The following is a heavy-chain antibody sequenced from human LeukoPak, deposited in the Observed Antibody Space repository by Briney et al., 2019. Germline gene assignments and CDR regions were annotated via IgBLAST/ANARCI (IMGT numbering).Heavy chain of an antibody. D-gene: IGHD3-16*01. J-gene: IGHJ5*02. CDR3: ARSRGGYGDYGSWFDP. CDR1: GGSIGSFF. Sequence: SETLSLTCTVSGGSIGSFFWSWSRQPPGKALEWIGYIHYSGSTKYNPSLKSRVTISVDTSENQFSLTLNSVTAADTAVYYCARSRGGYGDYGSWFDPWGQGTLVTVSS. CDR2: IHYSGST. V-gene: IGHV4-59*01.